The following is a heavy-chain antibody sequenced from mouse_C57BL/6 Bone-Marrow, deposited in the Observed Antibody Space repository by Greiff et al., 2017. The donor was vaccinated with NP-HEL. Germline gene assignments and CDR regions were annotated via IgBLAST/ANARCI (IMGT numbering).Heavy chain of an antibody. D-gene: IGHD2-4*01. CDR1: GYSFTGYY. Sequence: EVKLQESGPELVKPGASVKISCKASGYSFTGYYMNWVKQSPEKSLEWIGEINPSTGGTTYNQKFKAKATLTVDKSSSTAYMQLKSLTSEDSAVYYCAYYDYDEGAWFAYWGQGTLVTVSA. V-gene: IGHV1-42*01. J-gene: IGHJ3*01. CDR2: INPSTGGT. CDR3: AYYDYDEGAWFAY.